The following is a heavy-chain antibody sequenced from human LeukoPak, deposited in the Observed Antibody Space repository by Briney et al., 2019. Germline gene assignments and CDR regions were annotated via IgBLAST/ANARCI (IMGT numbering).Heavy chain of an antibody. Sequence: SETLSLTCTVSGGSISSYYWSWIRQPAGKGLEWIGRIYTSGSTNYNPSLKSRVTMSVDTSKNQFSLKLSSMTAADTAVYYCARGKAAAADFDYWGQGTLVTVSS. J-gene: IGHJ4*02. CDR2: IYTSGST. V-gene: IGHV4-4*07. D-gene: IGHD6-13*01. CDR3: ARGKAAAADFDY. CDR1: GGSISSYY.